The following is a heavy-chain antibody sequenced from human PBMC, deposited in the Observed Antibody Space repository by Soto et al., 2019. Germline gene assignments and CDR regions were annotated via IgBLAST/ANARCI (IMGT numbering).Heavy chain of an antibody. J-gene: IGHJ4*02. D-gene: IGHD6-13*01. Sequence: SETLSLTCTVSGGSISGFCWSWIRQPAGKGLEWIGRIYSGGRNNYNPSLKSRVTMSVDTSKNQFSLRLSSVTAAETAMYYCARGSSRWDYWGQGTLVTVSS. CDR2: IYSGGRN. CDR1: GGSISGFC. V-gene: IGHV4-4*07. CDR3: ARGSSRWDY.